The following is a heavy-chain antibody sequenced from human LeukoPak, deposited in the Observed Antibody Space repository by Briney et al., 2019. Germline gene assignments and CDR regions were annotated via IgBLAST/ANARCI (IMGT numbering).Heavy chain of an antibody. D-gene: IGHD3-10*01. V-gene: IGHV3-23*01. CDR3: AKAKDYYGSGSYPDY. CDR1: GFTFSSYS. Sequence: GGSLRLSCAASGFTFSSYSMTWVRQPPGKGLGWVSVISVSGGSSNYGDSVKGRFTVSRDNSKNTLYLQMNSLRVEDTAIYYCAKAKDYYGSGSYPDYWGQGTLVTVSP. J-gene: IGHJ4*02. CDR2: ISVSGGSS.